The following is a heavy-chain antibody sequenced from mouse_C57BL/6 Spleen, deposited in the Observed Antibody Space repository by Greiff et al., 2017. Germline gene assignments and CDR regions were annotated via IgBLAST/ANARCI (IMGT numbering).Heavy chain of an antibody. CDR2: IHPNSGST. V-gene: IGHV1-64*01. CDR1: GYTFTSYW. D-gene: IGHD4-1*01. Sequence: QVQLQQPGAELVKPGASVKLSCKASGYTFTSYWMYWVKQRPGQGLEWIGMIHPNSGSTNYNEKFKSKATLTVDKSSRTAYMQLSSLTSENSAGDYGARYKTLTGNLDYWGQGTTLTVSS. J-gene: IGHJ2*01. CDR3: ARYKTLTGNLDY.